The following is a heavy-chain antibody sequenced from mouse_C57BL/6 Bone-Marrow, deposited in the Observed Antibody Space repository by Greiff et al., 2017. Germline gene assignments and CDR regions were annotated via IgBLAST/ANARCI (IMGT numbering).Heavy chain of an antibody. CDR2: IYPGNGNT. CDR1: GYTFTDYY. CDR3: ARRDYYGIYYFDY. D-gene: IGHD1-1*01. Sequence: QVQLQQSGAELVRPGASVKLSCKASGYTFTDYYINWVKQRPGQGLEWIARIYPGNGNTYYNEKFKGKATLTAEKSSSTAYMQLSSLTSEDSAVYCCARRDYYGIYYFDYWGQGTTLTVSS. V-gene: IGHV1-76*01. J-gene: IGHJ2*01.